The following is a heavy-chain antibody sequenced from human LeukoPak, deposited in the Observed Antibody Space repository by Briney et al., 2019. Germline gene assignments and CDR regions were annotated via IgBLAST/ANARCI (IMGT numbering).Heavy chain of an antibody. CDR3: ARTKDYYGYYFDY. CDR2: NIPIFGTA. CDR1: GGTFSSYA. D-gene: IGHD3-10*01. J-gene: IGHJ4*02. Sequence: ASVKVSCKASGGTFSSYAISWVRQAPGQGLEWMGGNIPIFGTANYAQKFQGGVTITTDESTSTAYMELSSLRSEDTAVYYCARTKDYYGYYFDYWGQGTLVTVSS. V-gene: IGHV1-69*05.